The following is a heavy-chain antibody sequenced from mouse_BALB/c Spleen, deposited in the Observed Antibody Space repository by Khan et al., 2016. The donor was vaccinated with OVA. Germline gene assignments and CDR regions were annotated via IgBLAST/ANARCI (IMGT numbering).Heavy chain of an antibody. CDR2: IWSGVST. CDR3: ARGRLPFAY. CDR1: GFSLSNYG. V-gene: IGHV2-2*02. J-gene: IGHJ3*01. D-gene: IGHD2-13*01. Sequence: QVQLKQSGPGLVQPSQSLSITCTVSGFSLSNYGVHWVRQSPGKGLEWLGVIWSGVSTDFNAAFISSLSISKDNSKRQVFFNMYSLQTNDSAIYYCARGRLPFAYWGQGTLVTVSA.